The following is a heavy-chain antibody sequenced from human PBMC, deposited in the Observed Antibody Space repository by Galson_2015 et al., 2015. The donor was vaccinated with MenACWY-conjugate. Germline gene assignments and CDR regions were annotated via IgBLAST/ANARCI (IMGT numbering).Heavy chain of an antibody. CDR1: GFTFSNFW. V-gene: IGHV3-7*01. J-gene: IGHJ4*02. Sequence: SLRLSCAASGFTFSNFWMSWVRQAPGKELEWVASIKQDGSEKYLVDSVKGRFTISRDNAENSLFLQMNSLRAEDTAVYYCAGERCVRGVLVDHWRQGTLLTVSS. CDR3: AGERCVRGVLVDH. D-gene: IGHD3-10*02. CDR2: IKQDGSEK.